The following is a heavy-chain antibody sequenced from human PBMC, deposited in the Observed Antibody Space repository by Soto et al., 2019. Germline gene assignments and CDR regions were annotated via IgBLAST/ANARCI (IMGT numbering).Heavy chain of an antibody. CDR3: TSYYGDYLPGGAFDI. Sequence: GGSLRLSCAASGFTFSGSAMHWVRQASGKGLERVGRIRSKANSYATAYAASVKGRFTISRDDSKNTAYLQMNSLKTEDTAVYYCTSYYGDYLPGGAFDIWGQGTMVTVSS. D-gene: IGHD4-17*01. CDR1: GFTFSGSA. CDR2: IRSKANSYAT. J-gene: IGHJ3*02. V-gene: IGHV3-73*01.